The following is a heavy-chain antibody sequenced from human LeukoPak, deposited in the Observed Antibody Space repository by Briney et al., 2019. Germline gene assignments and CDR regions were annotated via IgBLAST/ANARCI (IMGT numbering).Heavy chain of an antibody. CDR3: VREQEVDTAIVTGFDY. Sequence: SETLSLTCTVSGGSISSSSYYWGWIRQPPGKGLEWIGSIYYSGSTYYNPSLKSRVTISVDTSKNQFSLKLSSVTAADTAVYYCVREQEVDTAIVTGFDYWGQGTLVTVSS. V-gene: IGHV4-39*07. J-gene: IGHJ4*02. CDR2: IYYSGST. D-gene: IGHD5-18*01. CDR1: GGSISSSSYY.